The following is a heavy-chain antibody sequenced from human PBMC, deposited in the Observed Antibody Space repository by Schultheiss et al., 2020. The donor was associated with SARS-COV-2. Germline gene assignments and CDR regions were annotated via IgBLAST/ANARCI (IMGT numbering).Heavy chain of an antibody. J-gene: IGHJ5*02. D-gene: IGHD2-2*02. CDR3: ASEGYCSSTSCYTGFDP. CDR1: GFTFDDYA. CDR2: ISGSGGST. Sequence: GGSLRLSCAASGFTFDDYAMHWVRQAPGKGLEWVSAISGSGGSTYYADSVKGRFTISRDNSKNTLYLQMNSLRAEDTAVYYCASEGYCSSTSCYTGFDPWGQGTLVTVSS. V-gene: IGHV3-23*01.